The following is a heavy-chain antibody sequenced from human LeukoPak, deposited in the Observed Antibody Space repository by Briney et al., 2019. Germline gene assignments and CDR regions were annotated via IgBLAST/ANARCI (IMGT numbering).Heavy chain of an antibody. D-gene: IGHD6-19*01. Sequence: GGSLRLSWAASGFTFRNYWMSWVRQVPGTGLEWVANIKQDGSDRNYVTSVRGRFTISRDNAESSLYLQMNSLRAEDTAVYYCVRNLAVAGTCFDSWGQGTLVTVSS. CDR3: VRNLAVAGTCFDS. CDR2: IKQDGSDR. V-gene: IGHV3-7*03. CDR1: GFTFRNYW. J-gene: IGHJ4*02.